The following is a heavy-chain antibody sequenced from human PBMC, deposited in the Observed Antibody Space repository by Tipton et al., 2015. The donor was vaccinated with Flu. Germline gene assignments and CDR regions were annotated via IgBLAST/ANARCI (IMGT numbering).Heavy chain of an antibody. CDR2: IRSKAYGGTT. CDR1: GFTFGDYA. CDR3: TRHIAGMDV. Sequence: RSLRLSCTASGFTFGDYAMSWVRQAPGKGLEWVGFIRSKAYGGTTEYAASVKGRFTISRDDSKSIAYLQMNSLKTEDTAVYYCTRHIAGMDVWGQGTTVTVSS. V-gene: IGHV3-49*04. J-gene: IGHJ6*02.